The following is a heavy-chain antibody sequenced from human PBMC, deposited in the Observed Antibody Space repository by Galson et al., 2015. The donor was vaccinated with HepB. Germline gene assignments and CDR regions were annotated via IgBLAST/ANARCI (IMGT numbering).Heavy chain of an antibody. CDR2: IYYSGST. V-gene: IGHV4-59*08. J-gene: IGHJ5*02. D-gene: IGHD6-25*01. Sequence: LTCTVSGGSISSYYWSWIRQPPGKGLEWIGYIYYSGSTNYNPSLKSRVTISVDTSKNQFSLKLSSVTAADTAVYYCARLYASAEGVPYPGHHWFDPWGQGTLVTVSS. CDR3: ARLYASAEGVPYPGHHWFDP. CDR1: GGSISSYY.